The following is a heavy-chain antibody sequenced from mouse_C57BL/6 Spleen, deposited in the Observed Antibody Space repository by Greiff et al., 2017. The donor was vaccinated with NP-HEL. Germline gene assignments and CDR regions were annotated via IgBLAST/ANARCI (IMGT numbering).Heavy chain of an antibody. V-gene: IGHV1-22*01. Sequence: EVQLQQSGPELVKPGASVKMSCKASGYTFTDYNMHWVKQSHGKSLEWIGYINPNNGGTSYNQTFKGKATLTVNKSSSTAYMELRSLTSEDSAVYYCARYYSNHYYAMDYWGQGTSVTVSS. CDR1: GYTFTDYN. CDR3: ARYYSNHYYAMDY. D-gene: IGHD2-5*01. CDR2: INPNNGGT. J-gene: IGHJ4*01.